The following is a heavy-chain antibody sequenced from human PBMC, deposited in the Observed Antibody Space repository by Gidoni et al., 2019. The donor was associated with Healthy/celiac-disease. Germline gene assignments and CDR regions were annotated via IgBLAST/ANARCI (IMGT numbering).Heavy chain of an antibody. CDR3: ARARARVVVAASFDY. D-gene: IGHD2-15*01. Sequence: QVQLQQWGAGLFTPSATLSLTCAVYGGSFRGYYWSWIRQPPGKGLEWIGEINHSGSTNYNPSLKSRVTISVDTSKNQFSLKLSSVTAADTAVYYCARARARVVVAASFDYWGQGTLVTVSS. CDR1: GGSFRGYY. V-gene: IGHV4-34*01. CDR2: INHSGST. J-gene: IGHJ4*02.